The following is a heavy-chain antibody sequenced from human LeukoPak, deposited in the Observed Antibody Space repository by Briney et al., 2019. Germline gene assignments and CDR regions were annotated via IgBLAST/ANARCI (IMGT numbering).Heavy chain of an antibody. D-gene: IGHD2-2*01. CDR1: GYTFTSYD. V-gene: IGHV1-8*01. CDR2: MNPNSGNT. Sequence: ASVKVSCKASGYTFTSYDINWVRQATGQGLEWMGWMNPNSGNTGYAQKFQGRVTMTRNTSISTAYMELSSLRSEDTAVYYCARERKYQLLRYYYYGMDVWGQGTTVTVSS. J-gene: IGHJ6*02. CDR3: ARERKYQLLRYYYYGMDV.